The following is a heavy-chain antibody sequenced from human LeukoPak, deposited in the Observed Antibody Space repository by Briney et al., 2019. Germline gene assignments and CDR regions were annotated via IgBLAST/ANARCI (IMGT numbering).Heavy chain of an antibody. D-gene: IGHD3-3*01. CDR3: AKNPYYDFWSGSGLYNWFDL. CDR1: GFTFSSYA. V-gene: IGHV3-23*01. Sequence: GSLRLSCAASGFTFSSYAMSWVRQAPGKGLEWVSAISGSGGSTYYADSVKGRFAISRDNSKNALYLQMNSLRAEDTAVYYCAKNPYYDFWSGSGLYNWFDLWGQGTLVTVSS. CDR2: ISGSGGST. J-gene: IGHJ5*02.